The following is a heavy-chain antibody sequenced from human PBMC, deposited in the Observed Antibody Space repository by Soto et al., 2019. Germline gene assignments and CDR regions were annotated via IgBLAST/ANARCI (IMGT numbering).Heavy chain of an antibody. CDR1: GFTVSSNY. D-gene: IGHD2-2*01. J-gene: IGHJ6*02. CDR3: ARVQNCSSTSGYGPGGMDG. V-gene: IGHV3-66*01. CDR2: IYSGGST. Sequence: GGSLRLSCAASGFTVSSNYMSWVRQAPGKGLEWVSVIYSGGSTYYADSVKGRFTISRGNSKNTLYLQMNSLRAEDTAVYYCARVQNCSSTSGYGPGGMDGWGQGTTVTVSS.